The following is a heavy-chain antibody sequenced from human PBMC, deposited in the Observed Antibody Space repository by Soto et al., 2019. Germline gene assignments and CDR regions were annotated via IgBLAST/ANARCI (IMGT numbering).Heavy chain of an antibody. V-gene: IGHV1-18*01. D-gene: IGHD1-1*01. CDR1: NYIFGAFG. CDR2: ITPYNGNT. J-gene: IGHJ3*01. Sequence: GASVKVSCKASNYIFGAFGISWVRQAPGQGLEWMGRITPYNGNTRYAEKFQDRVTMTADTSTTTAYMEVRSLTSDDTAVYCCARMSGRRNDFDLWGQGAVVTVSS. CDR3: ARMSGRRNDFDL.